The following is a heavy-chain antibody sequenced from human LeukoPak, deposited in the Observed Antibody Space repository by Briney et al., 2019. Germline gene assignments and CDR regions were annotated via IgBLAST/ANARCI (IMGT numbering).Heavy chain of an antibody. Sequence: SVKVSCKASGGTFSSYAISWVRQASGQGLEWMGRIIPIFGTANYAQKFQGRVTITTDESTSTAYMELSSLRSEDTAVYYCARDLGIVVVPAAEDPNWFDPWGQGTLVTVSS. V-gene: IGHV1-69*05. CDR3: ARDLGIVVVPAAEDPNWFDP. J-gene: IGHJ5*02. D-gene: IGHD2-2*03. CDR1: GGTFSSYA. CDR2: IIPIFGTA.